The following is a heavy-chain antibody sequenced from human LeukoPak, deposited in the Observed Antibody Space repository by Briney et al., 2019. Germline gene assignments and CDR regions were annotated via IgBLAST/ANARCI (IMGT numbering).Heavy chain of an antibody. J-gene: IGHJ3*01. CDR2: INSDGSEG. CDR3: ARSSYSSSSSV. Sequence: GGSLRLSCAVSGFTFSGFWMSWSRQAPGRGLEWVASINSDGSEGYYADVVKGRFTISRDNAKNSLYLQINSLRAEDTAVYYCARSSYSSSSSVWGQGTMVTVSS. V-gene: IGHV3-7*03. D-gene: IGHD6-6*01. CDR1: GFTFSGFW.